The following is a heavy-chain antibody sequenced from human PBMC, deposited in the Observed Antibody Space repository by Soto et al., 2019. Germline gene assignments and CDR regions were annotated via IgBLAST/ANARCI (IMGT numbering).Heavy chain of an antibody. D-gene: IGHD2-21*02. CDR1: GFTFSRSD. CDR2: ITTGGDAT. J-gene: IGHJ4*02. CDR3: GKGGGGDHGY. V-gene: IGHV3-23*01. Sequence: EVQLLESGGGLVRPGGSLRLSCAASGFTFSRSDMSWVRQAPGKGLEWVSSITTGGDATPYADSVKGRFTISRDNSKNTVYLQMNSLTAEETAVYYCGKGGGGDHGYWGQGTLVAVSS.